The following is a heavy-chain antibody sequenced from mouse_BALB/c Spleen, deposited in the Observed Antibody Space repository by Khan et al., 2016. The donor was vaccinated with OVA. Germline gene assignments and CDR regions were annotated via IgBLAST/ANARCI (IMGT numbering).Heavy chain of an antibody. J-gene: IGHJ3*01. CDR1: GYTFNDYY. CDR2: INAGSGNS. Sequence: QVQLKQSGAELARPGASVKLSCKASGYTFNDYYIDWVKQRTGKGLEWIGEINAGSGNSYYNEKFKGKATLTADKSSNTVFVLRSSLTSDDSAVNFCAREWGAWFAYWGQGTLVTVSA. V-gene: IGHV1-77*01. D-gene: IGHD1-3*01. CDR3: AREWGAWFAY.